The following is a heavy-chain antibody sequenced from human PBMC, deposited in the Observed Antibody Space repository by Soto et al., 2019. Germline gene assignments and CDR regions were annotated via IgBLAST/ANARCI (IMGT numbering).Heavy chain of an antibody. Sequence: QVQLQESGPGLVKPSETLSLTCTVSGGSMSNYYWSWIRQPPGKGLEWIGYIYYRGSTNYNPSLTSRVNISMDTSKNQFSLKLSSVTAADTAVYYCARLHGMDVWGQGTAVTVSS. CDR2: IYYRGST. V-gene: IGHV4-59*01. CDR3: ARLHGMDV. J-gene: IGHJ6*02. CDR1: GGSMSNYY.